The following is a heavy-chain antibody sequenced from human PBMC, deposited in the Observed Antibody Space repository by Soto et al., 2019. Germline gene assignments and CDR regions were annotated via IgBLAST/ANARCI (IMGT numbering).Heavy chain of an antibody. D-gene: IGHD3-10*01. CDR2: INPRGFFT. J-gene: IGHJ5*02. Sequence: QVQLVQSGAEVKKPGASVKVSCKASGYTFTSYNIHWVRQAPGQGLEWVGMINPRGFFTTYAQRFRGRVTMTGDTCTSVVYMELTNLRSEDTVMYYCARAAGRFGELCWCDPWGQGTLVSVSS. V-gene: IGHV1-46*01. CDR3: ARAAGRFGELCWCDP. CDR1: GYTFTSYN.